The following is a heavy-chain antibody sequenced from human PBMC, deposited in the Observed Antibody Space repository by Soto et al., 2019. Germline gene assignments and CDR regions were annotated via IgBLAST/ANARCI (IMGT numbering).Heavy chain of an antibody. CDR3: ARLYCTTSTCDSWFDP. CDR1: GYTFTTFW. Sequence: PGESLKISFTGFGYTFTTFWISWVRQMPGKGLEWMGRIDPRDSYVNYSPSFQGHVTISVDKSINTAYLQWGSLKASDTAMYYCARLYCTTSTCDSWFDPWGQGTLVTVSS. D-gene: IGHD2-2*01. J-gene: IGHJ5*02. V-gene: IGHV5-10-1*01. CDR2: IDPRDSYV.